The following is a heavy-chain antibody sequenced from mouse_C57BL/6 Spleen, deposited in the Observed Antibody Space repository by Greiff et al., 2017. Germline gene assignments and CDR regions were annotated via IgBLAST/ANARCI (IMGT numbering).Heavy chain of an antibody. V-gene: IGHV1-50*01. J-gene: IGHJ4*01. D-gene: IGHD1-2*01. CDR3: ARDHYDGGSWAMDY. CDR1: GYTFTSYW. Sequence: QVQLQQPGAELVKPGASVKLSCKASGYTFTSYWMQWVKQRPGQGLEWIGEIDPSDSYTNYNQKFKGKATLTVETSSSTAYMRLSSLTSEDSAVYYCARDHYDGGSWAMDYWGQGTSVTVAS. CDR2: IDPSDSYT.